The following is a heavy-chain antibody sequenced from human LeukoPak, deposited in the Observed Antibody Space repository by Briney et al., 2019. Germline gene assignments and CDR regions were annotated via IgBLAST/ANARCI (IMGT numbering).Heavy chain of an antibody. CDR2: ISYDGSNK. V-gene: IGHV3-30-3*01. Sequence: GGSLRLSCAASGFTFSSYAMHWVRQAPGKGREWVAVISYDGSNKYYADSVKGRFTISRDNSKNTLYLQMNSLRAEDTAVYYCAKVPLRYCSGGSCNAFDIWGQGTMVTVSS. D-gene: IGHD2-15*01. CDR1: GFTFSSYA. CDR3: AKVPLRYCSGGSCNAFDI. J-gene: IGHJ3*02.